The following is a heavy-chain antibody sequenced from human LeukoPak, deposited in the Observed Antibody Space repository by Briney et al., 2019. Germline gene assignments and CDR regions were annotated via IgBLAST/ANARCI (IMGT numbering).Heavy chain of an antibody. V-gene: IGHV3-11*01. CDR2: ISSSGKIK. CDR1: GFTFSEYY. Sequence: GGSLRLSCAASGFTFSEYYMSWIREAPGKGLEGVSYISSSGKIKYDADSVKGRFTISRDNAKNSLYLQMSSLRAEDTAVYYCARDITMIRGAPQWGQGTLVTVSS. D-gene: IGHD3-10*01. CDR3: ARDITMIRGAPQ. J-gene: IGHJ3*01.